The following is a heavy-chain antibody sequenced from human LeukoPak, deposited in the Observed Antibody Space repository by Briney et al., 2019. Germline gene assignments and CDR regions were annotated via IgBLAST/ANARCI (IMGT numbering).Heavy chain of an antibody. CDR2: ISGSGGST. CDR1: GFTFSSYV. Sequence: GGSLRLSCAASGFTFSSYVMSWDRQAPGKGLEWVSTISGSGGSTYYADSVKGRFTISRDNPKNTLSLQMNSLRAEDTAVYYCAKGSAYADFWGQGTLVTVSS. J-gene: IGHJ4*02. D-gene: IGHD3-3*01. CDR3: AKGSAYADF. V-gene: IGHV3-23*01.